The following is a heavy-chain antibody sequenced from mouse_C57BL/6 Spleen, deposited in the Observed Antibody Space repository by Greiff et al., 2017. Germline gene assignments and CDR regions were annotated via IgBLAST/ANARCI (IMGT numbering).Heavy chain of an antibody. J-gene: IGHJ2*01. Sequence: VQLQQSGAELVRPGTSVKMSCKASGYTFTNYWIGWAKQRPGHGLEWIGDIYPGGGYTNYNEKFKGKATLTADKSSSTAYMQFSSLTSEDSAIYYCAREEEYYFDYWGQGTTLTVSS. CDR3: AREEEYYFDY. V-gene: IGHV1-63*01. CDR2: IYPGGGYT. CDR1: GYTFTNYW.